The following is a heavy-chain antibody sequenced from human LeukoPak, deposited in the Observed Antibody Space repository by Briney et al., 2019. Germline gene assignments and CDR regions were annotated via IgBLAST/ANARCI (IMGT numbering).Heavy chain of an antibody. J-gene: IGHJ4*02. CDR1: GFTFSSYD. CDR2: IATAGDT. CDR3: ARDSGTGDFDY. Sequence: GGSLRLSCAASGFTFSSYDLHWVRQARGKGLEWVSGIATAGDTYYPGSVKGRFTISRENAKNSLYLQMNSLRAGDTAVYYCARDSGTGDFDYWGQGTLVTVSS. D-gene: IGHD7-27*01. V-gene: IGHV3-13*01.